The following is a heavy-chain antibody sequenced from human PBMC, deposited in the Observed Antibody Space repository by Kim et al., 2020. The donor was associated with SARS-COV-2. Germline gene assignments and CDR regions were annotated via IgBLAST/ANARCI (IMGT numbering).Heavy chain of an antibody. Sequence: YADSVKGRFTISRDNAKNSLYLQMNSLRAEDTAVYYCARGWGSYPNLFDYWGQGTLVTVSS. CDR3: ARGWGSYPNLFDY. D-gene: IGHD1-26*01. J-gene: IGHJ4*02. V-gene: IGHV3-11*01.